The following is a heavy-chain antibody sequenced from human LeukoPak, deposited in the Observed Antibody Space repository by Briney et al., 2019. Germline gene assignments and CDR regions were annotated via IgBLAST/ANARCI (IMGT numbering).Heavy chain of an antibody. CDR2: IYYSGST. Sequence: SETLSLTCSVSGGAISRYYWSWIRQPPGKGLEWIGYIYYSGSTNYNPSPKSRVTISVDTSKNQFSLKLSSVTAADTAVYYCARVTTMVRGLVQNNWFDPWGQGTLVTVSS. CDR3: ARVTTMVRGLVQNNWFDP. V-gene: IGHV4-59*08. J-gene: IGHJ5*02. CDR1: GGAISRYY. D-gene: IGHD3-10*01.